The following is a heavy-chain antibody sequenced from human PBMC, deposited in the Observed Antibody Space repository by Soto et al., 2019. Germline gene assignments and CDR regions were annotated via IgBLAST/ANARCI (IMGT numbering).Heavy chain of an antibody. CDR2: IWYDGSNK. V-gene: IGHV3-33*01. CDR1: GFTFSSYG. D-gene: IGHD6-13*01. J-gene: IGHJ4*02. CDR3: ARDYSSSWYGFDY. Sequence: PWGSLRLSCVASGFTFSSYGMHWVRQAPGKGLEWVAVIWYDGSNKYYADSVKGRFTISRDNSKNTLYLQMNSLRAEDTAVYYCARDYSSSWYGFDYWGQGTLVTVSS.